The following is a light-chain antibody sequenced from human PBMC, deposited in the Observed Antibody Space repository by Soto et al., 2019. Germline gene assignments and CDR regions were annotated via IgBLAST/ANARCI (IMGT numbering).Light chain of an antibody. CDR2: DAS. J-gene: IGKJ4*01. Sequence: EIVLTQSPDTLSLSPGERATLSCRASQSVYNYLAWYQQRPGQAPRLLIYDASNRASGIPARFSGSGSGTDFTLTISSLEPEDFAVYYCQQRSTGPPLTFGGGTKVEIK. CDR3: QQRSTGPPLT. V-gene: IGKV3-11*01. CDR1: QSVYNY.